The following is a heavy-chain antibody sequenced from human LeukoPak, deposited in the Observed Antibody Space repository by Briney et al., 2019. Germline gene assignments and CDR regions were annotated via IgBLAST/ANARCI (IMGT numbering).Heavy chain of an antibody. V-gene: IGHV1-2*02. CDR3: ATSGWGYDSSGYRDY. CDR1: GYTFTGYY. D-gene: IGHD3-22*01. Sequence: ASVKVSCKASGYTFTGYYMHWVRQAPGQGLEWMGWINPNSGGTNYAQKFQGRVTMTRDTSISTAYMELSRLRSDDTAVYYCATSGWGYDSSGYRDYWGQGTLVTVSS. CDR2: INPNSGGT. J-gene: IGHJ4*02.